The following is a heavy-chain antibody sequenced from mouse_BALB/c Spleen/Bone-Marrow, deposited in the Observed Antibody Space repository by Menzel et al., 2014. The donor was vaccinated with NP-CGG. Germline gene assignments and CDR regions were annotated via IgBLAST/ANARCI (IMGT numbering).Heavy chain of an antibody. CDR3: ARPDYYGYLNY. D-gene: IGHD1-1*01. V-gene: IGHV4-1*02. CDR2: INPDSRTI. CDR1: GFDFSRYW. Sequence: EVKLQESGGGLVQPEGSLKLSCAASGFDFSRYWMSWVRQAPGKGLEWIGEINPDSRTINYSPSLKDKFIISRDNAKNTLYLRLNKVRSEDTALYYCARPDYYGYLNYWGQGTTLTVSS. J-gene: IGHJ2*01.